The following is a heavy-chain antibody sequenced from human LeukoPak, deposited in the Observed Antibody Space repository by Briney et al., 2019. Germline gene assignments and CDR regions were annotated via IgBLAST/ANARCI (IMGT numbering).Heavy chain of an antibody. Sequence: GRSLRLSCAASGFTFSSYGMHWVRQAPGKGLEWVAVISYDGSNKYYADSVKSRFTISRDNSKNTLYLQMNSLRAEDTAVYYCAKDRYYYDSSGYLDYWGQGTLVTVSS. CDR1: GFTFSSYG. D-gene: IGHD3-22*01. CDR3: AKDRYYYDSSGYLDY. V-gene: IGHV3-30*18. CDR2: ISYDGSNK. J-gene: IGHJ4*02.